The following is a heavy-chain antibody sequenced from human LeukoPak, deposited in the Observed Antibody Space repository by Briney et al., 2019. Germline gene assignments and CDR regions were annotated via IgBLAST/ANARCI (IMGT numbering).Heavy chain of an antibody. CDR2: IYHSGST. D-gene: IGHD3-10*01. CDR3: ASRITMVRGVIRPTKYWFDP. V-gene: IGHV4-30-2*01. CDR1: GDSISSADYY. J-gene: IGHJ5*02. Sequence: SETLSLTCTVSGDSISSADYYWTWIRQPPGKGLEWIGYIYHSGSTYYNPSLKSRVTISVDRSKNQFSLKLSSVTAADTAVYYCASRITMVRGVIRPTKYWFDPWGQGTLVTVSS.